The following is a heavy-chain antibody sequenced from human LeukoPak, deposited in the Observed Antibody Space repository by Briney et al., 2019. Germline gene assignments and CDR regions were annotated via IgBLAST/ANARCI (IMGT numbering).Heavy chain of an antibody. V-gene: IGHV3-30*03. CDR2: ISYDGSNK. D-gene: IGHD3-3*01. J-gene: IGHJ4*02. CDR1: GFTFSSYA. Sequence: PGGSLRLSCAASGFTFSSYAMHWVRQAPGKGLEWVAFISYDGSNKYYADSVKGRFSISRDNSKNTLYLQMNSLRAEDTAVYYSARDLLEAPFTIFGVVLGYWGQGTLVTVSS. CDR3: ARDLLEAPFTIFGVVLGY.